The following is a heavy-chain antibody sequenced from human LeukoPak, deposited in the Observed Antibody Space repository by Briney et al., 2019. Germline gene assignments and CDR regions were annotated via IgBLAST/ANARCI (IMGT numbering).Heavy chain of an antibody. CDR2: ISGSGGST. CDR3: ARAAPYYYDSSGYSAFDS. CDR1: GFTFSTYA. D-gene: IGHD3-22*01. J-gene: IGHJ3*02. Sequence: GGSLRLSCAASGFTFSTYAMSWVRQAPGKGLEWVSGISGSGGSTHYADSVKGRFTISRDNAKNSLYLQMNSLRDEDTAVYYCARAAPYYYDSSGYSAFDSWGQGTMVTVSA. V-gene: IGHV3-23*01.